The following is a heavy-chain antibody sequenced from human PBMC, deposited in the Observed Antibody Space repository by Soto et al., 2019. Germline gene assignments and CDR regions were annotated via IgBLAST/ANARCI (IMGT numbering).Heavy chain of an antibody. V-gene: IGHV3-13*01. CDR1: GYTFRGYD. CDR3: ARGSKGTYGMDV. Sequence: PGGSLRLSCAASGYTFRGYDMHWVRQVTGKGLEWVSVIGSAGDSNYAPSVKGRFTISRENAKNSLYLQMNSLRAGDTAVYYCARGSKGTYGMDVWGQGTTVTFSS. J-gene: IGHJ6*02. D-gene: IGHD3-10*01. CDR2: IGSAGDS.